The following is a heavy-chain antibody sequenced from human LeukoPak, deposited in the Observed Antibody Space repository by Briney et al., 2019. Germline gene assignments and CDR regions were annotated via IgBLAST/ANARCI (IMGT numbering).Heavy chain of an antibody. V-gene: IGHV3-48*02. CDR2: ISSSRSTK. CDR1: GFTFSSYS. CDR3: ARDHALGLDY. Sequence: GGSLRLSCAASGFTFSSYSMNWVRKAPGKGLEWVSYISSSRSTKCYADSVKGRFTISRDNGKNSLYLQINSLRDEDTAVYYCARDHALGLDYWGQGTLVTVSS. D-gene: IGHD1-26*01. J-gene: IGHJ4*02.